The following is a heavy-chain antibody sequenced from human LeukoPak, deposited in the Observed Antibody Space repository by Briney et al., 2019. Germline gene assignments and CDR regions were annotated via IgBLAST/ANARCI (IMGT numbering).Heavy chain of an antibody. CDR1: GYSFTGYY. CDR2: INPNSGDT. Sequence: HEASVKVSCKASGYSFTGYYMHWVRQAPGQGLEWMGWINPNSGDTKYAQKFQGRVTMTRDTSISTAYMELTRLRSDDTAVYYCARGGLRVMVYRLYYMDVWGKGTTVTVSS. CDR3: ARGGLRVMVYRLYYMDV. D-gene: IGHD2-8*01. V-gene: IGHV1-2*02. J-gene: IGHJ6*03.